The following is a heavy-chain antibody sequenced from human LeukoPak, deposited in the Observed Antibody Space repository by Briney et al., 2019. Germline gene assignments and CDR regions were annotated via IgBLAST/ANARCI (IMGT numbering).Heavy chain of an antibody. Sequence: PGGSLRLSCSASGFTFSTYAMHWVRQAPGKGLEWVSSISSTSSYIYYADSVKGRFTISRDNAQKSLYLQMNSLRAEDTAVYYCARVGYSSGWYFDYWGQGTLVTVSS. D-gene: IGHD6-19*01. CDR2: ISSTSSYI. CDR1: GFTFSTYA. CDR3: ARVGYSSGWYFDY. J-gene: IGHJ4*02. V-gene: IGHV3-21*01.